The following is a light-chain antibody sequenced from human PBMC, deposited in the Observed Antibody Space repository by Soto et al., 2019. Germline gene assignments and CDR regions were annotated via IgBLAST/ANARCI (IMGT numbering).Light chain of an antibody. CDR1: QIINYY. J-gene: IGKJ2*01. Sequence: EIVLTQSPATLSLSPGDRATLFCRASQIINYYLAWYQQRPDQATRLLFYDASNRASGTPARFSGSGSGTDFTLTISSLEPEDFAVYYCQQRTNWPPKDTFGQGTKVEIK. CDR3: QQRTNWPPKDT. CDR2: DAS. V-gene: IGKV3-11*01.